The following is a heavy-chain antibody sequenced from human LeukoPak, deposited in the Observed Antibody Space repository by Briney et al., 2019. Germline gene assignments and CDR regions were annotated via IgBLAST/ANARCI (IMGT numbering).Heavy chain of an antibody. CDR1: GFTFSNYG. J-gene: IGHJ4*02. D-gene: IGHD3-3*01. Sequence: GGSLRLSCAASGFTFSNYGMHWVRQAPGKGLEWVALIRFDGSHKYYADSVKGRFTISRDNSKNTLYLQMNSLRAEDTALYYCATSYYDFYYFDYWGQGTLVTVSS. CDR2: IRFDGSHK. CDR3: ATSYYDFYYFDY. V-gene: IGHV3-30*02.